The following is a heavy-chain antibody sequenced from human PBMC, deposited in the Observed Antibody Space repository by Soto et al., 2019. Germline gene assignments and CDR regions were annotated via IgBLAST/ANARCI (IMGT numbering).Heavy chain of an antibody. D-gene: IGHD1-1*01. J-gene: IGHJ4*02. Sequence: QVQLVQSGAEVKKPGSSVKFSCKASGGTFRSYVTSWVRQAPGQGLEWLGGIIPMYGTTYYAQTFQGRVTISADESTSTAFMELSSLRSEDTAVYYCARIGTLDWIDDYWGQGTLVTVSS. CDR2: IIPMYGTT. CDR1: GGTFRSYV. V-gene: IGHV1-69*12. CDR3: ARIGTLDWIDDY.